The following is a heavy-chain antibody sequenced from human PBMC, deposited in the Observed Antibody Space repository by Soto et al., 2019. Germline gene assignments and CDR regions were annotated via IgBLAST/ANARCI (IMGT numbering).Heavy chain of an antibody. CDR3: VIRVPPREFDP. V-gene: IGHV4-39*01. Sequence: PSETLSLTCTVSGASINSIGNYWGWIRQPPGKGLEWIGTIFYSGTTYYNPSLKSRVTISVDTSKNQFSLKLNSVTAADTAVYFCVIRVPPREFDPWGKGTLVTV. CDR1: GASINSIGNY. D-gene: IGHD3-10*01. CDR2: IFYSGTT. J-gene: IGHJ5*02.